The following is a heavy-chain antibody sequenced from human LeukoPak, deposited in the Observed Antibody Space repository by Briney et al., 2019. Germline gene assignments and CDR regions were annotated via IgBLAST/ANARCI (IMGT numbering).Heavy chain of an antibody. V-gene: IGHV3-23*01. CDR2: ISSSGTST. D-gene: IGHD3-16*01. J-gene: IGHJ4*02. CDR3: SKCITVNAVYPIHC. CDR1: AFTISTSA. Sequence: PGGSLRLSSAASAFTISTSAMTWGRQAPGKGLEWVSSISSSGTSTYYADSVKGRFTISRDNSKNTLYLLMNSLRADATAVYYCSKCITVNAVYPIHCWGRGGLVSVSS.